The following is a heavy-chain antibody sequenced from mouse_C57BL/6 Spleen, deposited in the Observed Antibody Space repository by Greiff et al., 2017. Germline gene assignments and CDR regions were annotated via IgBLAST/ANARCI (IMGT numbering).Heavy chain of an antibody. CDR2: IDPETGGT. CDR1: GYTFTDYE. V-gene: IGHV1-15*01. Sequence: SGAELVRPGASVTLSCKASGYTFTDYEMHWVKQTPVHGLEWIGAIDPETGGTAYNQKFKGKAILTADKSSSTAYMELRSLTSEDSAVYYCTRFYYRGRDWYFDVWGTGTTVTVSS. J-gene: IGHJ1*03. CDR3: TRFYYRGRDWYFDV. D-gene: IGHD1-1*01.